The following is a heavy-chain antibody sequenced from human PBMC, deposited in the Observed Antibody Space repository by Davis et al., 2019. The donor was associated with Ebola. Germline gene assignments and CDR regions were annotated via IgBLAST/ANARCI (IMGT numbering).Heavy chain of an antibody. J-gene: IGHJ4*02. Sequence: SETLSLTCTDSVLSLRSYYWSWIRQPPGKGLEWIGYIYYSGSTNYNPSLKSRVTISVDTSKNQFSLKLSSVTAADTAVYYCARAGVGATTSYFDYWGQGTLVTVSS. D-gene: IGHD1-26*01. V-gene: IGHV4-59*01. CDR1: VLSLRSYY. CDR2: IYYSGST. CDR3: ARAGVGATTSYFDY.